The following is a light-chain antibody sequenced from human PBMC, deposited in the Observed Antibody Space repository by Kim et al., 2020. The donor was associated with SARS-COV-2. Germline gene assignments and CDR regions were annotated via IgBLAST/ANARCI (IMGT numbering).Light chain of an antibody. J-gene: IGLJ2*01. CDR2: YDS. CDR1: DIETKS. Sequence: PGKTAKITCGGSDIETKSVHWYQKKPGQAPILVISYDSDRPSGIPERFSGSNSGDTATLTISRAEAGDEADYYCQVWDSISDHPGVFGGGTQLTVL. CDR3: QVWDSISDHPGV. V-gene: IGLV3-21*04.